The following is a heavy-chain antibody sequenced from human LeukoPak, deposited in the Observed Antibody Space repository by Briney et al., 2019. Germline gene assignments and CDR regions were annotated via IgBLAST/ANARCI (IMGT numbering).Heavy chain of an antibody. CDR3: ARGHYYDSSGYYLPVNWFDP. CDR1: GGSISSSSYY. Sequence: PSETLSLTCTVSGGSISSSSYYWSWIRQPAGKGLEWIGRIYTSGSTNYNPSLKSRVTISVDTSKNQFSLKLSSVTAADTAVYYCARGHYYDSSGYYLPVNWFDPWGQGTLVTVSS. CDR2: IYTSGST. D-gene: IGHD3-22*01. V-gene: IGHV4-61*02. J-gene: IGHJ5*02.